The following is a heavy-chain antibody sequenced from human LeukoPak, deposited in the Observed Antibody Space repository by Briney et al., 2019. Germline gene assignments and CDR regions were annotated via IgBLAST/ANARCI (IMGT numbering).Heavy chain of an antibody. CDR3: VRVGYSYGYGDWNHFDY. J-gene: IGHJ4*02. CDR1: GFTVRSNY. V-gene: IGHV3-66*02. Sequence: PGGSLRLSCAASGFTVRSNYMSWVRQAPGKGLEWVSIIYSGGSTYYADSVKGRFTISRDNSKNTLYLLMNSLRAEDTAVYFCVRVGYSYGYGDWNHFDYWGQGTLVTVSS. CDR2: IYSGGST. D-gene: IGHD5-18*01.